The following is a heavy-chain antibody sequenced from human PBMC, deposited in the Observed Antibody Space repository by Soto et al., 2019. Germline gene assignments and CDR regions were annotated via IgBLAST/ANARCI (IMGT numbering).Heavy chain of an antibody. D-gene: IGHD6-13*01. J-gene: IGHJ4*02. CDR2: ISHDGSNK. CDR3: AKRGAAAAPDY. CDR1: GFTFSNYD. V-gene: IGHV3-30*18. Sequence: PGGSLRLSCVASGFTFSNYDMHWVRQAPGKGLEWVAVISHDGSNKNYAGSVMGRFTISRDNSKNTQYLQMNSLRTDDTAVYYCAKRGAAAAPDYWGQGTLVTVSS.